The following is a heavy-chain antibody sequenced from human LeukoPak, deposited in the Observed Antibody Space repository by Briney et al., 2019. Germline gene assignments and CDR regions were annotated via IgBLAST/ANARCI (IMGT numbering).Heavy chain of an antibody. D-gene: IGHD4-17*01. J-gene: IGHJ4*02. V-gene: IGHV3-33*01. CDR2: IWYDGSNK. Sequence: PGGSLRLSCAASGFTFSSYGMHWVRQAPGKGLEWVAVIWYDGSNKYYADSVKGRFTISRDNSKNTLYLQMNSLRAEDTAVYYCARDMLDYAFDYWGQGTLVTVSS. CDR3: ARDMLDYAFDY. CDR1: GFTFSSYG.